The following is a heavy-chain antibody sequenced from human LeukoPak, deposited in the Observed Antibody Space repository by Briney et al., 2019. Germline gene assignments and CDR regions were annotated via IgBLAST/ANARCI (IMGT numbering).Heavy chain of an antibody. J-gene: IGHJ4*02. V-gene: IGHV4-34*01. CDR1: GGSFSGYY. CDR2: INHSGST. Sequence: SETLSLTCAVYGGSFSGYYWSWIRQPPGKGLEWIGEINHSGSTNYNPSLKSRVTISVDTSKNQFSLKLSSVTAADTAVYYCARGLRAVAGRGDFDYWGQGTLVIVSS. D-gene: IGHD6-19*01. CDR3: ARGLRAVAGRGDFDY.